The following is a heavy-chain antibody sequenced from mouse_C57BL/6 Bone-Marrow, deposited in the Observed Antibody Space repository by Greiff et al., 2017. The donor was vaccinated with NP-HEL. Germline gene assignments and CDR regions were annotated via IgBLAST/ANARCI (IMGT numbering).Heavy chain of an antibody. V-gene: IGHV2-5*01. J-gene: IGHJ1*03. D-gene: IGHD1-1*01. CDR3: AKQFYYYGSSPYWYFDV. CDR2: IWRGGST. Sequence: VHLVESGPGLVQPSQSLSITCTVSGFSLTSYGVHWVRQSPGKGLEWLGVIWRGGSTDYNAAFMSRLSITKDNSKSQVFFKMNSLQADDTAIYYCAKQFYYYGSSPYWYFDVWGTGTTVTVSS. CDR1: GFSLTSYG.